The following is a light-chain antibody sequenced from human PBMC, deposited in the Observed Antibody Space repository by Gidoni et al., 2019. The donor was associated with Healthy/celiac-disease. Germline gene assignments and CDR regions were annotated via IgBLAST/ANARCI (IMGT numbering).Light chain of an antibody. J-gene: IGKJ5*01. V-gene: IGKV3-20*01. CDR2: GAS. CDR1: QSVSSSY. CDR3: QQYGSSPPIT. Sequence: EIVFTHSPGTLSLSPGERATLSCRASQSVSSSYLAWYQQKPGQAPRLLIYGASSRATGIPDRFSGSGSGTDFTLTISRLEPEDFAVYYCQQYGSSPPITFXQXTRLEIK.